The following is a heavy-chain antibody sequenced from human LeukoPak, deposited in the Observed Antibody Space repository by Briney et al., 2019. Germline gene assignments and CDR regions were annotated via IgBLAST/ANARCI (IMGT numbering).Heavy chain of an antibody. J-gene: IGHJ4*02. Sequence: PGGSLRLSCAASGFTFSSYWMHWVRHAPGKGMVWVFRIDHDGSGSSYTDFVEGRFTISRDNAKNSLYLQMNSLRAEATAVYYCVRDGHGDYPIDYWGQGTLVTVSS. CDR3: VRDGHGDYPIDY. D-gene: IGHD4-17*01. CDR1: GFTFSSYW. CDR2: IDHDGSGS. V-gene: IGHV3-74*01.